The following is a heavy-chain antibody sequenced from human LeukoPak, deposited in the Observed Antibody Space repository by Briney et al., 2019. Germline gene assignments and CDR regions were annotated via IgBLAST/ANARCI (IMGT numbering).Heavy chain of an antibody. CDR2: IIPIFGTA. D-gene: IGHD4-17*01. J-gene: IGHJ5*02. CDR3: ASQATVTAFDP. Sequence: SVKVSCKASGGTFSSYAISWVRQAPGQGLEWMGGIIPIFGTANYAQKFQGRVTMTADESTSTAYMELSSLRSEDTAVYYCASQATVTAFDPWGQGTLVTVSS. CDR1: GGTFSSYA. V-gene: IGHV1-69*13.